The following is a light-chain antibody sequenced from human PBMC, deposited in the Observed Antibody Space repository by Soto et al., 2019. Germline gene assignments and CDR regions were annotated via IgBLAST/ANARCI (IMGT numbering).Light chain of an antibody. J-gene: IGKJ4*01. CDR1: HSVSSR. CDR3: QHYTNWPLT. CDR2: GAS. V-gene: IGKV3-15*01. Sequence: EIVMTQSQATLSVSPGERATLSCRASHSVSSRLAWYQQKPGQSPRLLIYGASTRATGLPARFSGSGSGTEFTRTISSLQSEDFAVYYCQHYTNWPLTFGGGTKVEIK.